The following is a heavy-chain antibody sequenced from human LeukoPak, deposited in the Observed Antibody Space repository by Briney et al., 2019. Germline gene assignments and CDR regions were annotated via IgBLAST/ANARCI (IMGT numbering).Heavy chain of an antibody. J-gene: IGHJ6*03. V-gene: IGHV3-20*04. CDR3: ARGGPRGGYYYYYMDV. D-gene: IGHD3-16*01. Sequence: GRSLRLSCAASGFTFDDYGMSWVRQAPGKGLEWVSGINWNGGSTGYADSVKGRFTISRDNAKNSLYLQMNSLRAEDTALYYCARGGPRGGYYYYYMDVWGKGTTVTVSS. CDR2: INWNGGST. CDR1: GFTFDDYG.